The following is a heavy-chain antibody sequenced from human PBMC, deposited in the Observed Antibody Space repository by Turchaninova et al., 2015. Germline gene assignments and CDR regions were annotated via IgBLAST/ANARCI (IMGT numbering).Heavy chain of an antibody. CDR3: AHTPEYSSSWYVTR. J-gene: IGHJ4*02. Sequence: QITLKESGPTLVKPTQTLTLTCTFSGFSLSTSGVGVGWIRQPPGKALEWLALIYWVDDKRSSPSLKSRLTITKDNAKNQVVLTMTNMDPVDTATDYCAHTPEYSSSWYVTRWGQGTLVTVSS. V-gene: IGHV2-5*02. CDR2: IYWVDDK. D-gene: IGHD6-13*01. CDR1: GFSLSTSGVG.